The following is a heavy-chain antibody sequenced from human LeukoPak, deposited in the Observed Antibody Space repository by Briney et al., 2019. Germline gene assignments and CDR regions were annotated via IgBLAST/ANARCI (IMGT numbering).Heavy chain of an antibody. J-gene: IGHJ4*02. CDR1: GFTFSNYP. CDR3: ARGDYGQTQGAFDY. Sequence: GGSLRLSCAASGFTFSNYPMHWVRQAPGKGLEWVAVIWYDGSNKYYADSVKGRFTISRDNSKNTLYLQMNSLRAEDTAVYYSARGDYGQTQGAFDYWGQGTLVTVSS. D-gene: IGHD4-17*01. CDR2: IWYDGSNK. V-gene: IGHV3-33*08.